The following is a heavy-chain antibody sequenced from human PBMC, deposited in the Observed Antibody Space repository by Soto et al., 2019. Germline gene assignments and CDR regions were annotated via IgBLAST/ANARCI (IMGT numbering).Heavy chain of an antibody. CDR3: SCGHATYCSNGVCAFCYNHGMDV. V-gene: IGHV1-2*04. J-gene: IGHJ6*02. Sequence: QVQLVQSGAEVKKPGASVRVSCKASGYSFTDYHIHWVRQAPGQGLEWMGRINPKSGGTSTAQKFQGWGTMTMDRSTSIVSMEVTRRRADDTAVYFCSCGHATYCSNGVCAFCYNHGMDVWGQGTTVTVSS. CDR2: INPKSGGT. CDR1: GYSFTDYH. D-gene: IGHD2-8*01.